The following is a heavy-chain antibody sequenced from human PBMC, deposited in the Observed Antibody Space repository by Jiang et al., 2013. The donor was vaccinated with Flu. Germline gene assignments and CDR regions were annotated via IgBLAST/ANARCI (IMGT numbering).Heavy chain of an antibody. CDR2: TYYRSKWYN. CDR1: GDSVSSNSAA. J-gene: IGHJ6*02. D-gene: IGHD5-18*01. CDR3: ARARGYRGDYYYGMDV. V-gene: IGHV6-1*01. Sequence: TCAISGDSVSSNSAAWNWIRQSPSRGLEWLGRTYYRSKWYNDYAVSVKSRITINPDTSKNQFSLQLNSVTPEDTAVYYCARARGYRGDYYYGMDVWGQGTTVTVSS.